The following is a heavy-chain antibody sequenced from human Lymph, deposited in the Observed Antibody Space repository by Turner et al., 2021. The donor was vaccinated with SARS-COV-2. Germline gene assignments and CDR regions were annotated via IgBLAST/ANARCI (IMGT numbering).Heavy chain of an antibody. J-gene: IGHJ4*02. CDR3: ASRRSYSSGWYEWAY. V-gene: IGHV1-69*04. D-gene: IGHD6-19*01. Sequence: QVQLVQSGAEVKKHGSSVKVSCKASGGTFSSYDISWVRQAPGQGLEWIGRIIPILGIANYAQKFQGRVTITANKSTSTAYMELSSLRFEDTAVYYCASRRSYSSGWYEWAYWGQGTLVTVSS. CDR1: GGTFSSYD. CDR2: IIPILGIA.